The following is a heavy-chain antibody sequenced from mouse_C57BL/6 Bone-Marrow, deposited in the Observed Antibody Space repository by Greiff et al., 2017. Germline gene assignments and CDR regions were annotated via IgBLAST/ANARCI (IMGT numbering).Heavy chain of an antibody. CDR3: AWYYGSSLCCSCDV. CDR2: IHPNSGST. Sequence: QVQLQQSGAELVKPGASVKLSCKASGYTFTSYWMHWVKQRPGQGLEWIGMIHPNSGSTNYNEKFKGKATLTVDKSSSTAYMQLSSLTSEDSAVYYCAWYYGSSLCCSCDVWGTGTTVTVSS. J-gene: IGHJ1*03. CDR1: GYTFTSYW. D-gene: IGHD1-1*01. V-gene: IGHV1-64*01.